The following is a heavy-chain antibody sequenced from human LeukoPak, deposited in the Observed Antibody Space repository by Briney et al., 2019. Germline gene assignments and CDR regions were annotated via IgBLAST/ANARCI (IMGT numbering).Heavy chain of an antibody. CDR1: GFTFSSYE. CDR2: ISNSGSTI. Sequence: GGSLRLSCAASGFTFSSYEMNWVRQAPGKGLEWVSYISNSGSTIYYADSVKGRFTISRDNAKNSLYLQMNSLRAEDTALYYCGRGYYLDYYYYYMDVWGKGTTVTVSS. J-gene: IGHJ6*03. V-gene: IGHV3-48*03. CDR3: GRGYYLDYYYYYMDV. D-gene: IGHD3-22*01.